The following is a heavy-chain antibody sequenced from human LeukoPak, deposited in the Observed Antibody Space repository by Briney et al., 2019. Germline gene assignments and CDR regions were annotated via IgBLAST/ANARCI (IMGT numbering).Heavy chain of an antibody. CDR2: INPNSGGT. CDR1: GYTFTGYY. Sequence: ASVKVSCKASGYTFTGYYMHWVRQAPGQGLEWMGWINPNSGGTNYAQKFQGRVTMTRDTSISTAYMELSSLRSEDTAVYYCARNLLDIADPWESSGYWGQGTLVTVSS. J-gene: IGHJ4*02. CDR3: ARNLLDIADPWESSGY. D-gene: IGHD5-12*01. V-gene: IGHV1-2*02.